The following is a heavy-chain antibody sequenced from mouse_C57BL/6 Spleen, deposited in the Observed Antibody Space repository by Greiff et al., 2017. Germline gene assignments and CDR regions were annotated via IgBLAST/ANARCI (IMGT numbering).Heavy chain of an antibody. J-gene: IGHJ2*01. CDR1: GFTFSSYG. V-gene: IGHV5-6*01. CDR2: ISSGGSYT. CDR3: ARQGDYDDDPYYFDY. Sequence: EVKVVESGGDLVKPGGSLKLSCAASGFTFSSYGMSWVRQTPDKRLEWVATISSGGSYTYYPDSVKGRFTISRDNAKNTLYLQMSSLKSEDTAMYYCARQGDYDDDPYYFDYWGQGTTLTVSS. D-gene: IGHD2-4*01.